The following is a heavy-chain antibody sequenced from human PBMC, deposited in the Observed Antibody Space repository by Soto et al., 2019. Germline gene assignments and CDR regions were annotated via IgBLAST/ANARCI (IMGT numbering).Heavy chain of an antibody. Sequence: ASVKVSCKASGYTFTNYGITWVRQAPGQGLEWMGWISAYNGNTNYAQKLQGRVTMTTDTSTSTAYMELRSLRSDDTAVYYCARGQYVDTAMVEIDYWGQGTLVPVSS. CDR3: ARGQYVDTAMVEIDY. CDR1: GYTFTNYG. J-gene: IGHJ4*02. D-gene: IGHD5-18*01. CDR2: ISAYNGNT. V-gene: IGHV1-18*01.